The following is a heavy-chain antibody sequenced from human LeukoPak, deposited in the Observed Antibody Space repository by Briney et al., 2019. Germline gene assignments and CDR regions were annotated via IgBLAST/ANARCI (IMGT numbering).Heavy chain of an antibody. Sequence: PSETLSLTCAVSGGSISSGGYSWSWIRQPPGKGLEWIGYIYHSGSTYYNPSLKSRVTISVDRSKNQFSLKVSSVTAADTAVYYCARGPTYYYDSSGYDYWGQGTLVTVSS. CDR2: IYHSGST. J-gene: IGHJ4*02. D-gene: IGHD3-22*01. V-gene: IGHV4-30-2*01. CDR3: ARGPTYYYDSSGYDY. CDR1: GGSISSGGYS.